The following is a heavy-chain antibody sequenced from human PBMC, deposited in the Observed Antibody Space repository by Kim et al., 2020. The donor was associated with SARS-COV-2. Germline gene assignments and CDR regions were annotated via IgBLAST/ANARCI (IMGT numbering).Heavy chain of an antibody. J-gene: IGHJ6*02. CDR2: INPNSGGT. D-gene: IGHD3-10*01. CDR1: GYTFTGYY. V-gene: IGHV1-2*02. Sequence: ASVKVSCKASGYTFTGYYMHWVRQAPGQGLEWMGWINPNSGGTNYAQKFQGRVTMTRDTSISTAYMELSRLRSDDTAVYYCARVEGGRWFGELLPYYYYGMDVWSQGTTVTVSS. CDR3: ARVEGGRWFGELLPYYYYGMDV.